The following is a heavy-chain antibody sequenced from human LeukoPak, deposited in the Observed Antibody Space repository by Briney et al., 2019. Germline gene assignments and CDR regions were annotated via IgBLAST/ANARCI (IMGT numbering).Heavy chain of an antibody. CDR2: IYSGGST. Sequence: PGGSLRLSCAVSGFTFSDHYMDWVRQAPGKGLEWVSVIYSGGSTYYADSVKGRFTISRDNSKNTLYLQMNSLRAEDTAVYYCARDPTHSYSSSWYDYWGQGTLVTVSS. D-gene: IGHD6-13*01. CDR3: ARDPTHSYSSSWYDY. V-gene: IGHV3-66*01. J-gene: IGHJ4*02. CDR1: GFTFSDHY.